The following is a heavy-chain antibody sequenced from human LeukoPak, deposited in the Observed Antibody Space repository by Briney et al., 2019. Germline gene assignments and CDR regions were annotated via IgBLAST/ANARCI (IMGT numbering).Heavy chain of an antibody. CDR3: ARELTRTTFDY. CDR2: ISHSGSA. J-gene: IGHJ4*02. Sequence: SETLSLTCAVSPFSLSSSYYWGWIRQPPGKGLEWIGSISHSGSAFYNPSLSSRVTISMDTSRNHFSLKLSSVNAADRGVYYCARELTRTTFDYWGRGTLVTVSS. V-gene: IGHV4-38-2*02. D-gene: IGHD1-14*01. CDR1: PFSLSSSYY.